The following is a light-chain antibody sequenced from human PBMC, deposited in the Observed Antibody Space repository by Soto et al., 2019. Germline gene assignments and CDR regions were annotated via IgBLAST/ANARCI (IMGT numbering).Light chain of an antibody. V-gene: IGLV1-44*01. CDR3: AAWDASLKALA. Sequence: QSVLTQPPSASGTPGQRVTVSCSGSSSNIGSNTVNWYQQLPGTAPKLLVYSNNQRPSGVPDRISGSKSGTSASLAISVLQSEDEADYYCAAWDASLKALAFGGGTKLTVL. J-gene: IGLJ2*01. CDR2: SNN. CDR1: SSNIGSNT.